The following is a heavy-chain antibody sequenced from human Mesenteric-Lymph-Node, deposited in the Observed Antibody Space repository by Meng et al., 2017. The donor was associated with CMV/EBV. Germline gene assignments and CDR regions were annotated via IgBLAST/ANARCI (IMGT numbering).Heavy chain of an antibody. D-gene: IGHD3-22*01. CDR1: GFTVSSTY. CDR3: ARAYYYGFSGSDAFDM. Sequence: GGSLRLSCAASGFTVSSTYMSWVRQAPGKGLEWISRINGDGSSTAYADSVRGRFTISRDNAKNSLYLQMNSLRVEDTAVYYCARAYYYGFSGSDAFDMWGQGTMVTVSS. V-gene: IGHV3-74*01. CDR2: INGDGSST. J-gene: IGHJ3*02.